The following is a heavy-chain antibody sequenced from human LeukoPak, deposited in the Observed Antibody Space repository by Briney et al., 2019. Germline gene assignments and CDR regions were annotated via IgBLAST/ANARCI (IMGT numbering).Heavy chain of an antibody. D-gene: IGHD6-19*01. V-gene: IGHV7-4-1*02. Sequence: GASVKVSCKASGYTFTSYAMNWVRQAPGQGLEWMGWINTNTGNPTYAQGFTGRFVFSLDTSVSTAYLQISSLKAEDTAVYYCARDGSSGWPQLNPAGYWGQGTLVTVSS. CDR2: INTNTGNP. CDR3: ARDGSSGWPQLNPAGY. J-gene: IGHJ4*02. CDR1: GYTFTSYA.